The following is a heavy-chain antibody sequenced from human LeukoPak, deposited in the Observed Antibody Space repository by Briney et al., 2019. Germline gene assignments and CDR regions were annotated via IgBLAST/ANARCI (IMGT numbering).Heavy chain of an antibody. CDR2: IIPIFGTA. V-gene: IGHV1-69*13. CDR1: GYTFTSYG. D-gene: IGHD3-10*01. J-gene: IGHJ6*03. CDR3: ARDVGRFGEFALGYYYYMDV. Sequence: SVKVSCKTSGYTFTSYGISWVRQAPGQGLEWMGGIIPIFGTANYAQKFQGRVTITADESTSTAYMELSSLRSEDTAVYYCARDVGRFGEFALGYYYYMDVWGKGTTVTISS.